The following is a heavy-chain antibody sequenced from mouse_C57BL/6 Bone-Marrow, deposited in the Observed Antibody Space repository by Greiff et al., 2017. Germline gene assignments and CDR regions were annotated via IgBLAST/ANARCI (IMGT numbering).Heavy chain of an antibody. D-gene: IGHD2-3*01. Sequence: QVQLQQPGAELVRPGTSVKLSCKASGYTFTSYWMHWVKQRPGQGLEWIGVIDPSDSYTNYNQKFKGKATLTVDTSSSTAYMQLSSLTSEDSAVYYCARRWLLGKMDYWGQGTSVTVSS. CDR2: IDPSDSYT. J-gene: IGHJ4*01. V-gene: IGHV1-59*01. CDR1: GYTFTSYW. CDR3: ARRWLLGKMDY.